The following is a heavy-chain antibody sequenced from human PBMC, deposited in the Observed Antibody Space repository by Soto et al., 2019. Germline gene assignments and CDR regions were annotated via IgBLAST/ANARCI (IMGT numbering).Heavy chain of an antibody. Sequence: EVQLLESGGDLIQAGGSLRLSCAASGLTLSSYALTWVRQGPGKGLEWVSVISASGSDTFFRDSGKGRFTISRDTSKNTLYLQRNSLRVEDTAVYYCAKTIVPAGIDAFDVWGRGTMVTVSS. CDR1: GLTLSSYA. J-gene: IGHJ3*01. V-gene: IGHV3-23*01. CDR2: ISASGSDT. CDR3: AKTIVPAGIDAFDV. D-gene: IGHD2-2*02.